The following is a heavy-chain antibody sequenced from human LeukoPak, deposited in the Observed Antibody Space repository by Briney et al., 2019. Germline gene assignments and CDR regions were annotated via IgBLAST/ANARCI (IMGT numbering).Heavy chain of an antibody. CDR3: ARDRVLHYFDY. V-gene: IGHV3-33*01. CDR1: GITFSSHG. CDR2: IWYDGSDK. Sequence: PGRSLRLSCAASGITFSSHGMHWVRKAPGKGLEWVAVIWYDGSDKYYADSVKGRFTIPRDTSKNTLYLQRTSLRADDTAVYYCARDRVLHYFDYWGQGALVTVSS. J-gene: IGHJ4*02. D-gene: IGHD3-16*01.